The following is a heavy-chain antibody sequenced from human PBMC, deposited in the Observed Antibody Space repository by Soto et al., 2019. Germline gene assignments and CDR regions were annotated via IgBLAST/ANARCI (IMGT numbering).Heavy chain of an antibody. Sequence: PGGSLRLSCAASGFTFSDYWMSWVRQAPGKGPEWVANIKFDGSEKQYVDSVKGRFSISRDNSRNSLFLQMNSLRAGDTAVYYCVKDGGYCSSTTCYSPRNHYFDSWGQGTLVTVSS. J-gene: IGHJ4*02. CDR3: VKDGGYCSSTTCYSPRNHYFDS. V-gene: IGHV3-7*03. CDR1: GFTFSDYW. CDR2: IKFDGSEK. D-gene: IGHD2-2*01.